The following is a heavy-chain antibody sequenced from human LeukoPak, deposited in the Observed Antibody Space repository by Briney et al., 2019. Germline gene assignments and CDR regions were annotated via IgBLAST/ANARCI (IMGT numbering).Heavy chain of an antibody. V-gene: IGHV4-61*02. CDR2: IYTSGST. J-gene: IGHJ4*02. Sequence: SETLSLTCTVSGGSISSGSYYWSWIRQPAGKGLEWIGRIYTSGSTNYNPSLKSRVTISVDTSKNQFSLKLSSVTAADTAVYYCARLGLGIDYWGQGTLVTVSS. D-gene: IGHD7-27*01. CDR1: GGSISSGSYY. CDR3: ARLGLGIDY.